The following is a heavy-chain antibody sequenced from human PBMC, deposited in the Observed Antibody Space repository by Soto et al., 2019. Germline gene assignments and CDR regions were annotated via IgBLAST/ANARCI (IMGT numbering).Heavy chain of an antibody. Sequence: ASVKVSCKASGGTFSSYAISWVRQAPGQGLEWMGGIIPIFGTADYAQKLQGRVTITADESASTAYMELSSLRSEDTAVYYCSRERWYYGSGRPVYYYYYMDVWGKGTTVTVSS. CDR3: SRERWYYGSGRPVYYYYYMDV. V-gene: IGHV1-69*13. CDR2: IIPIFGTA. CDR1: GGTFSSYA. J-gene: IGHJ6*03. D-gene: IGHD3-10*01.